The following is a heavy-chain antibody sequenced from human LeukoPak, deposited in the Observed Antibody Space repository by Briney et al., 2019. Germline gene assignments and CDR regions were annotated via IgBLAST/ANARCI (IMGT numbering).Heavy chain of an antibody. CDR2: ISSSGSTI. CDR1: GFTFSDYY. J-gene: IGHJ5*02. V-gene: IGHV3-11*04. D-gene: IGHD2-2*01. CDR3: AGSLGYCGSTSCYTYNWFDP. Sequence: GGSLRLSCAASGFTFSDYYMSWIRQAPGKGLEWVSYISSSGSTIYYADSVKGRFTISRDNAKNSLYLQMNSLRAEDTAVYCCAGSLGYCGSTSCYTYNWFDPWGQGTLVTVSS.